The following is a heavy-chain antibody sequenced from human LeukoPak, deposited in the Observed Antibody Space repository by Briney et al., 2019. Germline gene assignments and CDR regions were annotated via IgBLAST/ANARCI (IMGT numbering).Heavy chain of an antibody. Sequence: GGSLRLSCAGSGLTLSYYEINWVRQAPGKGLEWVSFTSRSDIFYADSVKGRFTISRDYAMNSLYLQMNSLRAEDTAIYFCVRDEVATWSGFDIWGQGTMVTVSS. D-gene: IGHD5-12*01. V-gene: IGHV3-48*03. CDR1: GLTLSYYE. J-gene: IGHJ3*02. CDR3: VRDEVATWSGFDI. CDR2: TSRSDI.